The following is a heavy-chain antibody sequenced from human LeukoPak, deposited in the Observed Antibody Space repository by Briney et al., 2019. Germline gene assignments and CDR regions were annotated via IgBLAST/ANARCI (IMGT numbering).Heavy chain of an antibody. V-gene: IGHV3-9*01. J-gene: IGHJ4*02. CDR3: AKTLYYDSSGFDY. D-gene: IGHD3-22*01. CDR2: ISWNSGSI. Sequence: GGSLRLSCAASGFTFDDYAMHWVRQAPGKGLEWVSGISWNSGSIGYADSVKGRFTISRDNAKNSLYLQMNSLRAEDTALYYCAKTLYYDSSGFDYWGQGTLVTVSS. CDR1: GFTFDDYA.